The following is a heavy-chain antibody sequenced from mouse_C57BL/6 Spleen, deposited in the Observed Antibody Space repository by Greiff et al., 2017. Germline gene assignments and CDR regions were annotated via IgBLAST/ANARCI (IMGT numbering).Heavy chain of an antibody. J-gene: IGHJ2*01. V-gene: IGHV6-6*01. Sequence: EVKLMESGGGLVQPGGSMKLSCAASGFTFSDAWMDWVRQSPEKGLEWVAEIRNKANNHATYYAESVKGRFTISRDDSNSSVYLQMNSLRAEDTGIYYCTRSRNWDDYFDYWGQGTTLTVSS. CDR1: GFTFSDAW. CDR3: TRSRNWDDYFDY. CDR2: IRNKANNHAT. D-gene: IGHD4-1*01.